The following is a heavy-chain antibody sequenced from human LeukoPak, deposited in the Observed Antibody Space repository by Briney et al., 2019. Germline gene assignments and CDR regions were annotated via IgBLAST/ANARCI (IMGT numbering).Heavy chain of an antibody. V-gene: IGHV4-34*01. CDR3: ARLYCSSTSCYGGYAFDI. Sequence: PSETLSLTCAVYGGSFSGYYWSWIRQPPGKGLEWIGEINHSGSTNYNPSLKSRVTISVDTSKNQFSLKLSSVTAADTAVYYCARLYCSSTSCYGGYAFDIWGQGTMVTVSS. D-gene: IGHD2-2*01. CDR1: GGSFSGYY. CDR2: INHSGST. J-gene: IGHJ3*02.